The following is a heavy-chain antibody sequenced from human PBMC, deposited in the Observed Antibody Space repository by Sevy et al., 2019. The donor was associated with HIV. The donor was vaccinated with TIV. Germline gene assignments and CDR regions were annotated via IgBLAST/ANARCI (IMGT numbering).Heavy chain of an antibody. CDR1: GFTFSDYY. CDR3: ARDTVRWLDAFDI. Sequence: GGSLRLSCAASGFTFSDYYMSWIRQAPGKGLEWVSYISSSGSTIYYADSVKGRFTISRDNAKNSLYLQMNSLRAEETAVYYCARDTVRWLDAFDIWGQGTMVTVSS. CDR2: ISSSGSTI. V-gene: IGHV3-11*01. D-gene: IGHD4-17*01. J-gene: IGHJ3*02.